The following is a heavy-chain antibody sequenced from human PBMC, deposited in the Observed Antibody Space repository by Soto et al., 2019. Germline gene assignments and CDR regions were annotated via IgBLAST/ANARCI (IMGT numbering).Heavy chain of an antibody. CDR3: ARGGGDGYNNVGYAFTI. J-gene: IGHJ3*02. V-gene: IGHV1-69*01. CDR1: GGTFSSFP. Sequence: QVQLVQSGAEVKKPGSSVKVSCKASGGTFSSFPISWVRQAPGQGLEWMGGIIPMFGTANYAQTFQGRVTITADDSMSTAYMEMSSLRSEDTAGYYCARGGGDGYNNVGYAFTIWGQGTMVTVSP. D-gene: IGHD4-4*01. CDR2: IIPMFGTA.